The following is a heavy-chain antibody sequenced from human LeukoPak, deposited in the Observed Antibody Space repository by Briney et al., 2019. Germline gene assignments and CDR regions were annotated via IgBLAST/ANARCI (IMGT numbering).Heavy chain of an antibody. CDR1: GFTFSSYG. D-gene: IGHD5-18*01. J-gene: IGHJ4*02. Sequence: GGSLRLSCAASGFTFSSYGMSWVRQAPGKGLEWVSAISGSGGSTYHADSVKGRFTISRDNSKNTLYLQMNSLRAEDTAVYYCAKDLADTAMVPPFDYWGQGTLVTVSS. V-gene: IGHV3-23*01. CDR2: ISGSGGST. CDR3: AKDLADTAMVPPFDY.